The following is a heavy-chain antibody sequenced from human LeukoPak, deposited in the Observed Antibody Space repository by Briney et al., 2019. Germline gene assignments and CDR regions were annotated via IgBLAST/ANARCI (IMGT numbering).Heavy chain of an antibody. J-gene: IGHJ4*02. CDR1: GGSISNYY. V-gene: IGHV4-59*01. D-gene: IGHD3-10*01. CDR3: AREYITMVRD. CDR2: IYYSGST. Sequence: PSETLSLTCTVSGGSISNYYWSWIRQFPGKGLEWIGYIYYSGSTNYNPSLKSRVTISVDTSKNQFSLKLSSVTAADTAVYYCAREYITMVRDWGQGTLVTVSS.